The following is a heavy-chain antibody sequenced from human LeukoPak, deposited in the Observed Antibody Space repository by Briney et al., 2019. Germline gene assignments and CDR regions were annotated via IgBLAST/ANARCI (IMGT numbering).Heavy chain of an antibody. V-gene: IGHV1-2*06. J-gene: IGHJ4*01. CDR2: INPNSGDT. Sequence: ASVKVSCKASGYTFTGYYMHWVRQAPGHGLEWMGRINPNSGDTNYAQKFQGRVTMTRDTSISTAYMQLSRLRSDDTAMYYCHSGTYLDYWGHGTLVTVSS. CDR3: HSGTYLDY. CDR1: GYTFTGYY. D-gene: IGHD1-26*01.